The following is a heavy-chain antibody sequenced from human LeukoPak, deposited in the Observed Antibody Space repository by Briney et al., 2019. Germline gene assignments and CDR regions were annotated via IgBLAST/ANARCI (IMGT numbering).Heavy chain of an antibody. CDR2: INHSGST. V-gene: IGHV4-34*01. CDR1: GGSFSGYY. D-gene: IGHD6-13*01. J-gene: IGHJ4*02. CDR3: ARLMVGAAGLLDY. Sequence: PSETLSLTCAVYGGSFSGYYWSWIRQPPGKGLEWIGEINHSGSTNYNPSLKSRVTISVDTSKNQFSLKLSSVTAADTAVYYCARLMVGAAGLLDYWGQGTLVTVSS.